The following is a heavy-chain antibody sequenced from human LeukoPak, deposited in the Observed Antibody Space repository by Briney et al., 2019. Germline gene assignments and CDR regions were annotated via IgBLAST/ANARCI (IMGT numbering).Heavy chain of an antibody. J-gene: IGHJ4*02. CDR2: IYPGDADT. V-gene: IGHV5-51*01. CDR1: GYSFTSYW. Sequence: GEPLKISCKGSGYSFTSYWIGWVRQMPGKGLKWIGIIYPGDADTRYSPSLQGQVTISADKSISTAYLQRSSLKASDTAMYYCARHLLWFGEFERVVLDYWGQGTLVTVSS. D-gene: IGHD3-10*01. CDR3: ARHLLWFGEFERVVLDY.